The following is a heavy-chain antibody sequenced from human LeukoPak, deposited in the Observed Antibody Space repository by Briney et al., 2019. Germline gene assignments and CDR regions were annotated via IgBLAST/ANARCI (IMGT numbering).Heavy chain of an antibody. CDR3: ARDAGATDSYYYYGMDV. CDR2: MNPNSGNT. Sequence: ASVKVSCKASGYTFTSYDINWVRQATGQGLEWMGWMNPNSGNTGYAQKFQGRVTMTRNTSISTAYMELSSLRSEDTAVYYCARDAGATDSYYYYGMDVWGQGTTVTVSS. J-gene: IGHJ6*02. D-gene: IGHD1-26*01. CDR1: GYTFTSYD. V-gene: IGHV1-8*01.